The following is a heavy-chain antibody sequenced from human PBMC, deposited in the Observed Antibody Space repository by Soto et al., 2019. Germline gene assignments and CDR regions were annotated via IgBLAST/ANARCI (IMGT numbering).Heavy chain of an antibody. CDR1: GCTFSGYY. J-gene: IGHJ4*02. V-gene: IGHV3-11*01. Sequence: GGSLRLSCAASGCTFSGYYIHWIRRAPGKGLEWISYISGNGEIIQYAASARGRFTISRDNAENSVYLEMDSLRAEDTALYYCARDVDADFRTDFDYWGRGTLVTVSS. CDR2: ISGNGEII. D-gene: IGHD4-17*01. CDR3: ARDVDADFRTDFDY.